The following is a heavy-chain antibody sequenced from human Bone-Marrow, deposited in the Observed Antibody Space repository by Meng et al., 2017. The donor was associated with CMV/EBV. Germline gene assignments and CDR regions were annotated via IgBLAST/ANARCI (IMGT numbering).Heavy chain of an antibody. J-gene: IGHJ4*02. CDR2: INPNSGGT. CDR3: ARVGRAPRRSGIIVVVTAAPSDY. D-gene: IGHD2-2*01. V-gene: IGHV1-2*02. Sequence: ASVKVSCKASGYTFTSYGISWVRQAPGQGLEWMGWINPNSGGTNYAQKFQGRVTMTRDTSISTAYMELSRLRSDDTAVYYCARVGRAPRRSGIIVVVTAAPSDYWGQGTLVTVSS. CDR1: GYTFTSYG.